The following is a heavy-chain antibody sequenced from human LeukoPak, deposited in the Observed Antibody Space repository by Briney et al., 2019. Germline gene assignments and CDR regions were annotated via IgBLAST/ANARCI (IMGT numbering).Heavy chain of an antibody. Sequence: ASVKVSCKASGYTFTSYYMHWVRQAPGQGLEWMGIINPSGGSTSYAQKFQGRVTMTRDTSTSTVYMELSSLRSEDTAVYYCARATYYDFWSGYPYYYYYYGMDVWGQGTTVTVSS. V-gene: IGHV1-46*01. CDR3: ARATYYDFWSGYPYYYYYYGMDV. CDR2: INPSGGST. CDR1: GYTFTSYY. J-gene: IGHJ6*02. D-gene: IGHD3-3*01.